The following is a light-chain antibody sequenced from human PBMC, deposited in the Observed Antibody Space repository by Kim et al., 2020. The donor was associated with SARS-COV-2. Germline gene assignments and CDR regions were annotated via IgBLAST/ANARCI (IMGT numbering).Light chain of an antibody. CDR3: QQYDNLPLT. V-gene: IGKV1-33*01. CDR2: DAS. J-gene: IGKJ4*01. Sequence: DIQMTQSPSSLSASVGDRVTITCQASQDINNYLNWYQQKPGKAPKLLIYDASNLETGVPSRFSGSGSGTDFTFTISSLQPADIATYFCQQYDNLPLTFGGGTKVDIK. CDR1: QDINNY.